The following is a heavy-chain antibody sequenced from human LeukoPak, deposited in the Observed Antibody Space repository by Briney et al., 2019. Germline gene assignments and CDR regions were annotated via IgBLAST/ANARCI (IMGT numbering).Heavy chain of an antibody. CDR3: AKVQRSDFDMNFDS. CDR2: ISGSDDRT. D-gene: IGHD5-12*01. V-gene: IGHV3-23*01. Sequence: RGSLRLSCAASGFTFSSYVMNWLRQAPREGLEWVSTISGSDDRTFYADSVKGRFTISRDNSKNTVYLQMNSLRAGDTAVYYCAKVQRSDFDMNFDSWGQGTLVTVSS. CDR1: GFTFSSYV. J-gene: IGHJ4*02.